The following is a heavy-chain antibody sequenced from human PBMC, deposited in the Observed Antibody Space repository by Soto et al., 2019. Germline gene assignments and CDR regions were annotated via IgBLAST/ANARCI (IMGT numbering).Heavy chain of an antibody. D-gene: IGHD2-21*01. Sequence: PGGSLRLSCAASGLRFSNYGMSWVRLAPGKGLEWVSSIGDSGSATHYADSVKGRFTVSRDNSRGLLFLQMNSLRVEDTAMYYCAKDKVKLNSVWDPFDIWGQGTMVTVSS. CDR1: GLRFSNYG. CDR3: AKDKVKLNSVWDPFDI. V-gene: IGHV3-23*01. CDR2: IGDSGSAT. J-gene: IGHJ3*02.